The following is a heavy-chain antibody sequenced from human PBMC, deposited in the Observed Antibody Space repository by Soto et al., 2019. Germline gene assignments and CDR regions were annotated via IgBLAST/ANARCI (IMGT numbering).Heavy chain of an antibody. CDR1: GYTFTGYY. J-gene: IGHJ4*02. Sequence: QVQLVQSGAEVKKPGASVKVSCKASGYTFTGYYMHWVRQAPGQGLEWMGWINPNSGGTNYAQKFQGWVTMTRDTSISTAYMELNSLRVEDTAVYYCAKEDVGGYYYSGLWGQGTLVTVSS. V-gene: IGHV1-2*04. D-gene: IGHD1-26*01. CDR3: AKEDVGGYYYSGL. CDR2: INPNSGGT.